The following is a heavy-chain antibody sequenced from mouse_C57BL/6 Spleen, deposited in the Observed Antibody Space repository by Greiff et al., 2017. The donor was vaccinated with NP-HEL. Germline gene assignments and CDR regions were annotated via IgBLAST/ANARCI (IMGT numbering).Heavy chain of an antibody. J-gene: IGHJ2*01. CDR1: GYTFTDYY. CDR3: ARAILLRSY. CDR2: INPNNGGT. V-gene: IGHV1-26*01. D-gene: IGHD1-1*01. Sequence: VQLQQSGPELVKPGASVKISCKASGYTFTDYYMNWVKQSHGKSLEWIGDINPNNGGTSYNQKFKGKATLTVDKSSSTAYMELRSLTSEDSAVYYCARAILLRSYWGQGTTLTVSS.